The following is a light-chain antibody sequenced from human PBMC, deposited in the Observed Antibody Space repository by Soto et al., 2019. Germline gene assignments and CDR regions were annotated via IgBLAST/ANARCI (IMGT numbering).Light chain of an antibody. J-gene: IGLJ2*01. V-gene: IGLV1-40*01. CDR1: SSNIGTGYD. CDR2: GNT. Sequence: QSVLTQPPSVSGAPGQRVTISCTGSSSNIGTGYDVHWYQQLPGTAPKLLIYGNTNRPSGVPDRFSGSKSRTSASLAITWLQAAYEAHYYCQSYDSSLSVLFGGGTKLTVL. CDR3: QSYDSSLSVL.